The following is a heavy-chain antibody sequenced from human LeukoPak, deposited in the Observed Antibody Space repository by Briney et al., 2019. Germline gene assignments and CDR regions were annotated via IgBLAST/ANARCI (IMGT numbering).Heavy chain of an antibody. CDR1: GYTFTGYY. D-gene: IGHD2-8*01. CDR3: ARDVSRSRDY. CDR2: INPNSGVT. Sequence: ASVKVSCKASGYTFTGYYVHWVRQAPGQELEWMGWINPNSGVTNYAQKFQGRVTLTRDTSITTAYMELSRLNSDDTAVYYCARDVSRSRDYWGQGTLVTVSS. J-gene: IGHJ4*02. V-gene: IGHV1-2*02.